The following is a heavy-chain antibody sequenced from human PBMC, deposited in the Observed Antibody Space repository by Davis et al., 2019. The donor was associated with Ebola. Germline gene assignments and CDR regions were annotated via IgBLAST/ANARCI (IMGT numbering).Heavy chain of an antibody. CDR1: GGTFSSYA. J-gene: IGHJ4*02. CDR3: ARDSQGLGKRWLQLPPDY. Sequence: SVKVSCKTSGGTFSSYAITWVRQAPGQGLEWMGGIVPIFGSANYAQKFQGRVTITADKSTSTAYMELSSLRSEDTAVYYCARDSQGLGKRWLQLPPDYWGQGTLVTVSS. CDR2: IVPIFGSA. D-gene: IGHD5-24*01. V-gene: IGHV1-69*06.